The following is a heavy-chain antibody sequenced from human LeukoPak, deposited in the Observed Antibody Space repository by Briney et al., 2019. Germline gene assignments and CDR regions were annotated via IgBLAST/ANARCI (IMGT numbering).Heavy chain of an antibody. V-gene: IGHV3-53*01. Sequence: PGGSLRLSCAASGFTVSSNYMSWVRQAPGKGLEWVSVIYSGGSTYYADSVKGRFTISRDNSKNTLYLQMNSLRAEDTAVYYCAKNAQQLNYYYYMDVWGKGTTVTVSS. CDR1: GFTVSSNY. D-gene: IGHD6-13*01. J-gene: IGHJ6*03. CDR2: IYSGGST. CDR3: AKNAQQLNYYYYMDV.